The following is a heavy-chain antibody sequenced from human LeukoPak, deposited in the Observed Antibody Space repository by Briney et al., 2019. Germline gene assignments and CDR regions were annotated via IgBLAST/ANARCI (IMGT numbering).Heavy chain of an antibody. CDR2: IIPIFVTA. CDR3: ARAVWFGELLYNGFDY. D-gene: IGHD3-10*01. CDR1: GYTFTSYA. Sequence: ASVKVSCKASGYTFTSYAISWVRQAPGQGLEWMGGIIPIFVTANYAQKFQGRVTITADKSTSTAYMELSSLRSEDTAVYYCARAVWFGELLYNGFDYWGQGTLVTVSS. V-gene: IGHV1-69*06. J-gene: IGHJ4*02.